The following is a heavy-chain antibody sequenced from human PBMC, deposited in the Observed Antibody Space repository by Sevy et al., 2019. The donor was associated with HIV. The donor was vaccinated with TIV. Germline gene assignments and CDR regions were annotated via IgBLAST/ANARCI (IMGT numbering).Heavy chain of an antibody. D-gene: IGHD3-10*01. CDR1: GFTFSSSA. V-gene: IGHV3-33*08. CDR3: ATNMVHAGAYDSYFNF. Sequence: GGSLRLSCAASGFTFSSSAMTWVRQAPGKGLEWVAMIWYDGSSKDYAESVKGRFAISRDNSQNTAFLQMNSLRAEDTGVYYCATNMVHAGAYDSYFNFWGQGSLVTVSS. CDR2: IWYDGSSK. J-gene: IGHJ4*02.